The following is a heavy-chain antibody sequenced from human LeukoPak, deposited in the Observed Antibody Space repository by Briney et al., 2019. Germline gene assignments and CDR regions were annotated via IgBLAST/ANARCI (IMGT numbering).Heavy chain of an antibody. J-gene: IGHJ4*02. CDR1: GVSISSYY. Sequence: SETLSLTCTVSGVSISSYYWNWIRQPPGKGLEWLGYISNSGSTNYSPSLKSRVTISIDTSKNQFSLKLSSATAADTAVYQCARGGNFFDFWGPGTLVTVSS. CDR3: ARGGNFFDF. V-gene: IGHV4-59*08. CDR2: ISNSGST. D-gene: IGHD1-26*01.